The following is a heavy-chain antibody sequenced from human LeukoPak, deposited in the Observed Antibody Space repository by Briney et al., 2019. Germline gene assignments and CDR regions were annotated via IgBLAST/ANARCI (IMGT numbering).Heavy chain of an antibody. CDR2: IFPSGGEI. D-gene: IGHD2/OR15-2a*01. J-gene: IGHJ4*02. CDR1: GFTFSTFA. CDR3: ATYRQVLLPFES. V-gene: IGHV3-23*01. Sequence: GGSLRLACEASGFTFSTFAMIWVRQPPGKGLEWVSSIFPSGGEIHYADSVRGRFTISRDNSKSTLSLQMNSLRAEDTAIYYCATYRQVLLPFESWGQGTLVTVSS.